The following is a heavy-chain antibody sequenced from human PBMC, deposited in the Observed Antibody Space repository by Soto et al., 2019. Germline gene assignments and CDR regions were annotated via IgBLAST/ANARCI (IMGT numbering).Heavy chain of an antibody. Sequence: QVQLVQSGAEVKKPGASVKVSCKASGYTLNSQDISGVRQATGQGLGWMGWVNPSSGNAGYEQKSQGRVTLTTNTSISTAYMEVSSLKSEDTAIYYCARIVGGSGTRLDYWGQGTLVTVSS. CDR3: ARIVGGSGTRLDY. CDR1: GYTLNSQD. J-gene: IGHJ4*02. V-gene: IGHV1-8*01. D-gene: IGHD1-1*01. CDR2: VNPSSGNA.